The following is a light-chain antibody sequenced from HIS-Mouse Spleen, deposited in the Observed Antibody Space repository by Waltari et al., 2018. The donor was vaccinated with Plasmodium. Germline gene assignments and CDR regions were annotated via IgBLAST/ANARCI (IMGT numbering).Light chain of an antibody. CDR3: MIWPSNASGV. V-gene: IGLV5-37*01. Sequence: PVLTPPPSSSASLGESARLTCTLPIYIDVSSYYISWYQQHPGSRPRYLLYYYSDSDKGQGSGVPSRFSGSKDASANTGILLISGLQSEDEADYYCMIWPSNASGVFGGGTKLTVL. CDR1: IYIDVSSYY. J-gene: IGLJ3*02. CDR2: YYSDSDK.